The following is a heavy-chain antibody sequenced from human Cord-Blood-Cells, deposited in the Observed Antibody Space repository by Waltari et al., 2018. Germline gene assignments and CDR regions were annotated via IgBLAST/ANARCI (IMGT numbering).Heavy chain of an antibody. CDR3: ARRTGEFDY. CDR2: IYHSGST. Sequence: QVQLQESGPGLVKPSETLSLTCAVSGYSISSGYYWGWSRQPPGKGLEWIGSIYHSGSTYYNPTLKGRVTIAVDTSKNQFSLKLSSVTAADTAVYYCARRTGEFDYWGQGTLVTVSS. J-gene: IGHJ4*02. V-gene: IGHV4-38-2*01. D-gene: IGHD7-27*01. CDR1: GYSISSGYY.